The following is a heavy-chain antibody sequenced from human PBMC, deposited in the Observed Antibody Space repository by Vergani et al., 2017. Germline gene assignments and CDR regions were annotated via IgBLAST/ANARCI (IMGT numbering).Heavy chain of an antibody. J-gene: IGHJ4*02. D-gene: IGHD5-12*01. CDR3: TKGGRGYRGYFFDY. CDR1: GFSFPGYA. Sequence: EVQLLESGGGLVQPGGSLRLSCEASGFSFPGYAMSWVRQAPGKGLEWVSSVSGSSATPYYADSVKGRFIISRDNSKNTLHLQMNSLRADDTAVYYCTKGGRGYRGYFFDYGGQGTLAAVSA. CDR2: VSGSSATP. V-gene: IGHV3-23*01.